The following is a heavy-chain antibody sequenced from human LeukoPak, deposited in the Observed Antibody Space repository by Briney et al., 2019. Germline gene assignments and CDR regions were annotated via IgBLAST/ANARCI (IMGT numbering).Heavy chain of an antibody. CDR3: AKGVTTVRIYYHGMDV. CDR1: GXTFTSYA. J-gene: IGHJ6*02. CDR2: ISASGGST. Sequence: QPGGSLRLSCAASGXTFTSYAMSWVRQAPGKGLECVSAISASGGSTYYADSVKGRFTISRDNSRNTLYLQMNSLRAEDTAVYYCAKGVTTVRIYYHGMDVWGQGTTVTVSS. D-gene: IGHD4-17*01. V-gene: IGHV3-23*01.